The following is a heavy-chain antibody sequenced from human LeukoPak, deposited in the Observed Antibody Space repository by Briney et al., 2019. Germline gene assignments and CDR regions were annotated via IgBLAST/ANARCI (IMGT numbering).Heavy chain of an antibody. J-gene: IGHJ4*02. V-gene: IGHV4-34*01. CDR2: INHSGST. CDR3: SRQVVGNDY. CDR1: GESSLSSYY. D-gene: IGHD3-22*01. Sequence: SETLSLTCAVYGESSLSSYYWSWIRQTPGGALEWIGEINHSGSTNYNPSLKSRVTLSIDTSKNQFSLRLNSVTAADTAVYYCSRQVVGNDYWGQGTLVTVSS.